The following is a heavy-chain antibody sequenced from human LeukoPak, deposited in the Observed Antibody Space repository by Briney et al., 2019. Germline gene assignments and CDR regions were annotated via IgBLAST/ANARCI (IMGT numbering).Heavy chain of an antibody. D-gene: IGHD6-13*01. J-gene: IGHJ6*02. Sequence: PSQTLSLTCTVSGGSISSCGYYWSWIRQPPGKGLEWIGYIYYSGSTNYNPSLKSRVTISVDTSKNQFSLKLSSVTAADTAVYYCARDASIAAEGDYYYGMDVWGQGTTVTVSS. CDR1: GGSISSCGYY. CDR3: ARDASIAAEGDYYYGMDV. CDR2: IYYSGST. V-gene: IGHV4-61*08.